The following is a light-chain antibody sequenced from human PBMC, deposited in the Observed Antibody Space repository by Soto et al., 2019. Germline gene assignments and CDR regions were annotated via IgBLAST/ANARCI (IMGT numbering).Light chain of an antibody. CDR3: QQCGSPPFT. CDR1: QSVAANY. V-gene: IGKV3-20*01. Sequence: EVVLTQSPGTLSLSPGERATLSCRASQSVAANYLAWYQQKRGQAPRLLIYGASSRATGIPDRFSGGGSGTDFSLTISRLQREDFAVYYCQQCGSPPFTFGPGTKVDIK. CDR2: GAS. J-gene: IGKJ3*01.